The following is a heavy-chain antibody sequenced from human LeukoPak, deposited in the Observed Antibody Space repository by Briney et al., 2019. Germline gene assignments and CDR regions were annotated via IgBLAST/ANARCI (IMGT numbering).Heavy chain of an antibody. V-gene: IGHV1-2*02. CDR2: INPNSGGT. J-gene: IGHJ4*02. D-gene: IGHD3-22*01. CDR1: GYTFTGYY. CDR3: ARKIVVVASNFDY. Sequence: VKVSCKASGYTFTGYYMHWVRQAPGQGLEWMGWINPNSGGTNYAQKFQGRVTMTRNTSISTAYMELSSLRSEDTAVYYCARKIVVVASNFDYWGQGTLVTVSS.